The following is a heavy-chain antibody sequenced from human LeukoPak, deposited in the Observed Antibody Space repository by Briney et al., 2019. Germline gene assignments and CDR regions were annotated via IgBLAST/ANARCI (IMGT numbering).Heavy chain of an antibody. CDR1: GYSFTNYW. CDR2: IYPSDPDT. CDR3: ARLSGVAGTCEI. Sequence: GGPLKISWQGPGYSFTNYWIVGVRQMPGKGLEWRGIIYPSDPDTRYSPSFQGQVTISADKSISIAYLQWSSLKASDTAMYYCARLSGVAGTCEIWGQGTMVTVSA. J-gene: IGHJ3*02. D-gene: IGHD6-13*01. V-gene: IGHV5-51*01.